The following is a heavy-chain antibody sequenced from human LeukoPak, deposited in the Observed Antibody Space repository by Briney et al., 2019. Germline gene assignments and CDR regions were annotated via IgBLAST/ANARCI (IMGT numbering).Heavy chain of an antibody. V-gene: IGHV3-23*01. J-gene: IGHJ4*02. CDR1: GFTFSSYS. CDR3: ARGRRDGYNLGY. CDR2: ISGSGGST. Sequence: GGSLRLSCAASGFTFSSYSMNWVRQAPGKGLEWVSAISGSGGSTYYADSVKGRFTISRDISKNTLSLQMNSLRAEDTAVYYCARGRRDGYNLGYWGQGTLVAVSS. D-gene: IGHD5-24*01.